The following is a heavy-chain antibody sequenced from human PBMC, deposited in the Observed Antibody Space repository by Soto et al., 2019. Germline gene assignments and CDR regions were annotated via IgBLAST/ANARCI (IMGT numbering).Heavy chain of an antibody. J-gene: IGHJ6*02. V-gene: IGHV3-33*01. CDR1: GFTFSSYG. Sequence: QVQLVESGGGVVQPGRSLRLSCAASGFTFSSYGMHWVRQAPGKGLEWVALVWYDGGNKYYADSVKGRFTISRDNSKNTLYVQMNSRRDEDTAVYYCVRAAGYSGNDYVYYYGMDVWGQGTTVTVSS. CDR3: VRAAGYSGNDYVYYYGMDV. CDR2: VWYDGGNK. D-gene: IGHD5-12*01.